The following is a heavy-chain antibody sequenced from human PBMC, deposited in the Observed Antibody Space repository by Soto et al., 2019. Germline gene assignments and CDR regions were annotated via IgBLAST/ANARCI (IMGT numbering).Heavy chain of an antibody. D-gene: IGHD6-19*01. CDR2: IYHSGST. Sequence: PSETLSLTCAVSGGSISSGGYSWSWIRQPPGKGLEWIGYIYHSGSTYYNPSLKSRVTISVDRSKNQFSLKLSSVTAADTAVYYCARVSYSGWYDYYYYYGMDVWGQGTTVTVSS. V-gene: IGHV4-30-2*01. CDR3: ARVSYSGWYDYYYYYGMDV. J-gene: IGHJ6*02. CDR1: GGSISSGGYS.